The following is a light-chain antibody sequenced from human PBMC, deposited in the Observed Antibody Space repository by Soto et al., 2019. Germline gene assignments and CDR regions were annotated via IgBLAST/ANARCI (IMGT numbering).Light chain of an antibody. Sequence: IQMTQSPSSLSASVGDRVTITCRASQSISNYLNWYHQQPGKAPKLLIYVASSLQSGVPSRFSGSGSGTDFTLTISSLQPEDFGTYYCQQSYSTPITFGPGTKVDFK. CDR1: QSISNY. CDR2: VAS. J-gene: IGKJ3*01. V-gene: IGKV1-39*01. CDR3: QQSYSTPIT.